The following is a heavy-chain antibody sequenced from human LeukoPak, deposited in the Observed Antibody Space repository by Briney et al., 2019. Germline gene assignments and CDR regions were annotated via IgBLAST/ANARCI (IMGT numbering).Heavy chain of an antibody. J-gene: IGHJ4*02. CDR1: GFTFSSYA. CDR3: ARGKQLGVYYFDY. CDR2: ISYDGSNK. Sequence: GGSLRLPCAASGFTFSSYAMHWVRQAPGKGLEWVAVISYDGSNKYYADSVKGRFTISRDNSKNTLYLQMNSLRAEDTAVYYCARGKQLGVYYFDYWGQGTLVTVSS. V-gene: IGHV3-30-3*01. D-gene: IGHD6-6*01.